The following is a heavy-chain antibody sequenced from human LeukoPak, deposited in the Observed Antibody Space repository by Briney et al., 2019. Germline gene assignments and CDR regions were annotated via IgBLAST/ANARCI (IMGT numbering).Heavy chain of an antibody. D-gene: IGHD3-3*01. Sequence: PGGSLRLSCAASGFTFSSYTMNWARQAPGKGLEWVSSITSSSSYIYYADSVKGRFTISRDNAENSLYLQMNSLRAEDTAVYYCARAPYDFWSGYSSHFDYWGQGTLVTVSS. CDR2: ITSSSSYI. CDR3: ARAPYDFWSGYSSHFDY. J-gene: IGHJ4*02. V-gene: IGHV3-21*01. CDR1: GFTFSSYT.